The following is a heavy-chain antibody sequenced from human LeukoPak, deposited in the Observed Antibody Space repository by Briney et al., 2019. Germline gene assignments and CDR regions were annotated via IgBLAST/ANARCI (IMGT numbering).Heavy chain of an antibody. V-gene: IGHV3-11*01. CDR2: ISSSGSTI. Sequence: PGGSLRLPCAASGFTFSDYYMSWIRQAPGKGLEWVSYISSSGSTIYYADSVKGRFTISRDNAKNSLYLQMNSLRAEDTAVYYCARGTYCGSSTSCLYWSGYYNWFDPWGQGTLVTVSS. CDR3: ARGTYCGSSTSCLYWSGYYNWFDP. D-gene: IGHD2-2*01. CDR1: GFTFSDYY. J-gene: IGHJ5*02.